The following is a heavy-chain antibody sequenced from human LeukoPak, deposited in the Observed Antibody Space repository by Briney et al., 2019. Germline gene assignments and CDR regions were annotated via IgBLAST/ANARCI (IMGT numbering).Heavy chain of an antibody. J-gene: IGHJ4*02. CDR3: AKDHSADGWPTFEY. D-gene: IGHD5-24*01. Sequence: GGSLRLSCAASGFTFSSYSMSWVRQAPGKGLEWLASITKYDGRLYYADSVRGRFTISRDTSQNELYLQMNSLRVDDPAIYYCAKDHSADGWPTFEYWGRGTLVTVSS. CDR1: GFTFSSYS. CDR2: ITKYDGRL. V-gene: IGHV3-21*04.